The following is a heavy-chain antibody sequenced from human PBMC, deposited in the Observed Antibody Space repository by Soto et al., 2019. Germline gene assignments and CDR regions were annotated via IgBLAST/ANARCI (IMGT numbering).Heavy chain of an antibody. CDR1: GTTFDRFT. J-gene: IGHJ5*02. V-gene: IGHV1-69*01. Sequence: QVLLVQSGPELKNPGSSVKVSCKPSGTTFDRFTFNWVRQAPGQGLEWMGGFVAMFGSASIAQRFQGRLRINAEASAGTGYMELSDLRSEDTAIYFCAREDDTTGHYSWFDPWGPGTLVTVSS. D-gene: IGHD3-9*01. CDR3: AREDDTTGHYSWFDP. CDR2: FVAMFGSA.